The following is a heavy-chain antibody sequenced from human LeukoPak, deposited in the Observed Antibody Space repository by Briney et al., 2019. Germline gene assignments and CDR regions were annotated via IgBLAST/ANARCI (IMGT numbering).Heavy chain of an antibody. CDR3: ARGDDILTGYHRGFDY. CDR2: ISAYNGNT. J-gene: IGHJ4*02. D-gene: IGHD3-9*01. V-gene: IGHV1-18*01. CDR1: GYTFTSYG. Sequence: ASVKVSCKTSGYTFTSYGISWVRQAPGQGLEWMGWISAYNGNTNYAQKFQGRVTMTTDTSTTTAYMELRSLRSDDTAVYYCARGDDILTGYHRGFDYWGQGTLVIVSS.